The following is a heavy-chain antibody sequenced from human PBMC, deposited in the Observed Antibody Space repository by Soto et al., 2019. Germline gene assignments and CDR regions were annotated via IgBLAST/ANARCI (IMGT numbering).Heavy chain of an antibody. CDR3: ASLLSGYSYGGY. V-gene: IGHV1-69*01. D-gene: IGHD3-3*01. CDR1: GGTFSSYS. J-gene: IGHJ4*02. Sequence: QVQLVQSGAEVKKPGSSVKVSFKASGGTFSSYSIDWVRQAPGQGLEWMGGIIPIFDTPSYAQKFQGRVTITADDSTSTSYMELSSLRSDDTAVYYCASLLSGYSYGGYWGQGTLVTVSS. CDR2: IIPIFDTP.